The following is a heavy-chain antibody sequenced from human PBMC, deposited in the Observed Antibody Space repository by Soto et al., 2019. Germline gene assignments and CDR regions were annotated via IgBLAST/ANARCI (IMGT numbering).Heavy chain of an antibody. Sequence: ASVKVSCKASGYTFTSYYIHWVRQAPGQGLEWTGIINPSGGSTTYAQKFQGRVTMTRDASTTTVYMELSSLRSEDSVVYYCARDALYSYWGQGTLVTVSS. D-gene: IGHD2-21*01. CDR3: ARDALYSY. CDR1: GYTFTSYY. V-gene: IGHV1-46*03. CDR2: INPSGGST. J-gene: IGHJ4*02.